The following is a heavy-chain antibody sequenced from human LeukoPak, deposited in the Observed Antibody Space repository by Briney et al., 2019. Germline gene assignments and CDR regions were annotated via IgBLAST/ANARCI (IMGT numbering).Heavy chain of an antibody. CDR1: GYTFTSYG. CDR2: INPNSGGT. CDR3: AREGPRERKGGPFDY. V-gene: IGHV1-2*02. D-gene: IGHD1-26*01. Sequence: ASVKVSCKASGYTFTSYGISWVRQAPGQGLEWMGWINPNSGGTNYAQKFQGRVTMTRDTSISTAYMELSRLRSDDTAVYYCAREGPRERKGGPFDYWGQGTLVTVSS. J-gene: IGHJ4*02.